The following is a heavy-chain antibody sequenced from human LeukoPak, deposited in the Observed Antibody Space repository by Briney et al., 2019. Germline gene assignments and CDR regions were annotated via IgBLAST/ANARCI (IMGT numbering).Heavy chain of an antibody. D-gene: IGHD3-10*01. CDR2: ISAGGGTT. J-gene: IGHJ4*02. CDR1: GFTFSSST. Sequence: GGSLRLSCAVSGFTFSSSTMSWARQAPGKGLEWVSVISAGGGTTNYADSVKGRFTISRDNSKNTLYLQMDSLRAEDTAVYYCARDLSWFGEFDYWGQGTLVTVSS. V-gene: IGHV3-23*01. CDR3: ARDLSWFGEFDY.